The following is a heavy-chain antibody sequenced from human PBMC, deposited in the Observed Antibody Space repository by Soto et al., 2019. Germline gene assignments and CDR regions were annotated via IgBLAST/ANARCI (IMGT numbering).Heavy chain of an antibody. D-gene: IGHD2-15*01. J-gene: IGHJ5*02. V-gene: IGHV1-2*04. Sequence: ASVKVSCKASGYTFTGYYMHWVRQAPGQGLEWMGWINPNSGGTNYAQKFQGWVTMTRDTSISTAYMELSRLRSDDTAVYYCARDRGRVVVAASFWFDPWGQGTLVTVSS. CDR1: GYTFTGYY. CDR2: INPNSGGT. CDR3: ARDRGRVVVAASFWFDP.